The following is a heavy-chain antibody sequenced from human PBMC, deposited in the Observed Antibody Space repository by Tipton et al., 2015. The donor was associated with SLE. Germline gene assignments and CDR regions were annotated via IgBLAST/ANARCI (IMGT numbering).Heavy chain of an antibody. V-gene: IGHV4-31*03. J-gene: IGHJ4*02. CDR2: IYSSVNI. CDR3: ARVPDH. Sequence: TLSLTCTVSGGSTNIGGYYWSWIRQYPGKGQEGIAYIYSSVNIYYNPSLKRRVTISVNTSKNHFSLKLSSVTAADTAVYYCARVPDHWGQGTLVTVSS. CDR1: GGSTNIGGYY.